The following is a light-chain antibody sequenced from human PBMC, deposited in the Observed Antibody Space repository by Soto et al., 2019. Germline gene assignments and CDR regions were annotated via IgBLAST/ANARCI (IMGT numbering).Light chain of an antibody. Sequence: QSALTQPPSASGSPGQSVTISCTGTSSDICGYDYVSWYQQHPGKAPKLIIYEVNKRPSGVPDRFSGSKSGNTASLTVSGLQAEDEADYYCSSYAGSNNLVFAGGTKVTVL. CDR3: SSYAGSNNLV. V-gene: IGLV2-8*01. CDR2: EVN. CDR1: SSDICGYDY. J-gene: IGLJ3*02.